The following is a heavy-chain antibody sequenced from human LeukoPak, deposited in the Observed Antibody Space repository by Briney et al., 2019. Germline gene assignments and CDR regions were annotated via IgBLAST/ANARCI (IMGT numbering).Heavy chain of an antibody. D-gene: IGHD2-2*01. CDR2: IRGSDASP. CDR3: AKLGRYQLPLDDY. CDR1: GFTFATYT. Sequence: GGSLRLSCAAPGFTFATYTMSWVRQAPGKGLEWVSDIRGSDASPYYADSVKGRLTISRDNSKNTMYLQMNSLRAEDTAVYYCAKLGRYQLPLDDYWGQGTLVTVSS. V-gene: IGHV3-23*01. J-gene: IGHJ4*02.